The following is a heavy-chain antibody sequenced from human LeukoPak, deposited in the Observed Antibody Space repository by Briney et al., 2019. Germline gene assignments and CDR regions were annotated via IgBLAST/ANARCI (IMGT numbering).Heavy chain of an antibody. V-gene: IGHV3-53*01. CDR2: IYSGGST. CDR1: GFTVSSNY. J-gene: IGHJ6*03. D-gene: IGHD6-13*01. Sequence: GGSLRLSCAASGFTVSSNYMSWVCQAAGKGLEWVSVIYSGGSTYYADSVKGRFTISRDNSKNTLYLQMNSLRAEDTAVYYCASHAAGYRIYYYYYYMDVWGKGTTVTVSS. CDR3: ASHAAGYRIYYYYYYMDV.